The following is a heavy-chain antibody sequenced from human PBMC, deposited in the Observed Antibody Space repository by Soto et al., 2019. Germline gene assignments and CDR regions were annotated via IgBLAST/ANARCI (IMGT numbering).Heavy chain of an antibody. CDR2: IYYSGST. CDR3: ARDRLMATAGTARHYFGLDV. V-gene: IGHV4-31*02. D-gene: IGHD5-18*01. CDR1: GGSIRSGGYY. J-gene: IGHJ6*02. Sequence: KSSETLSLTXTVSGGSIRSGGYYWSWVRQSPRRGLEWIGNIYYSGSTYYNPSLKSRLTISVDTSKNQFSLNLSSVTAADTAVYYCARDRLMATAGTARHYFGLDVWGQGTTVTVSS.